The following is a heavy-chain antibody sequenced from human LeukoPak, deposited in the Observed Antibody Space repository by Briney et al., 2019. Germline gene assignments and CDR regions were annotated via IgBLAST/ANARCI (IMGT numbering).Heavy chain of an antibody. CDR1: GGSVSRSPYY. CDR3: ARDRVDGYKGDY. D-gene: IGHD6-19*01. Sequence: PSETLSLTCTVSGGSVSRSPYYWGGIRQPPGKGLEWIGYIYYSGSTYYNPSLKSRVTISVDTSKNQFSLKLSSVTAADTAVYYCARDRVDGYKGDYWGQGTLVTVSS. J-gene: IGHJ4*02. CDR2: IYYSGST. V-gene: IGHV4-30-4*08.